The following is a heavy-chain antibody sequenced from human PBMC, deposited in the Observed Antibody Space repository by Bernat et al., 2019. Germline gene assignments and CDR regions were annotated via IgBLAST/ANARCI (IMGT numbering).Heavy chain of an antibody. D-gene: IGHD5-12*01. CDR1: GFTFSSYA. CDR3: VKDEWSGYDDFAY. CDR2: ISSNWGST. J-gene: IGHJ4*02. V-gene: IGHV3-64D*06. Sequence: EVQLVESGGGLVQPGGSLRLSCSASGFTFSSYAMHWVRQAPGKGLEYVSAISSNWGSTYYADSVKGRFTISRDNSKNTLYLQMSSLRAEDTAVYYCVKDEWSGYDDFAYWGQGTLVTVSS.